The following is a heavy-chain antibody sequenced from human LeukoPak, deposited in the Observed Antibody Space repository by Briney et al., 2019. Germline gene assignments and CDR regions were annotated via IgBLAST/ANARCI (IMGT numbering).Heavy chain of an antibody. D-gene: IGHD3-22*01. CDR3: ARQIPLYDSSEQFDAFDI. J-gene: IGHJ3*02. CDR2: INHSGST. Sequence: TSETLSLTCPVSGYSISSGYYWSWIRQPPGKGLEWIGEINHSGSTNYNPSLKSRVTISVDTSKNQFSLKLSSVTAADTAVYYCARQIPLYDSSEQFDAFDIWGQGTMVTVSS. CDR1: GYSISSGYY. V-gene: IGHV4-34*01.